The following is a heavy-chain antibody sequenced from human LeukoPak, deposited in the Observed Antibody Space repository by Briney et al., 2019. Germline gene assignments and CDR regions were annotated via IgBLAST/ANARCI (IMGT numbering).Heavy chain of an antibody. J-gene: IGHJ4*02. CDR2: ISGSGGST. D-gene: IGHD6-19*01. Sequence: GGSLRLSCAASGFTFNNYAMSWVRQAPGEGLKWVSGISGSGGSTYYADSVKGRFTISRDNSKNTLYLQMNSLRAEDTAVHYCAKDSGGWPTTVDYWGQGTLVTVSS. CDR1: GFTFNNYA. V-gene: IGHV3-23*01. CDR3: AKDSGGWPTTVDY.